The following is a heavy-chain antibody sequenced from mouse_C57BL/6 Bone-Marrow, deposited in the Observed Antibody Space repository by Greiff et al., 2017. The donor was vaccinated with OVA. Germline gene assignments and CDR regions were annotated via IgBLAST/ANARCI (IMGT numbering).Heavy chain of an antibody. D-gene: IGHD3-2*02. V-gene: IGHV1-85*01. CDR3: ALDSSGSWFAY. CDR2: IYPRDGST. CDR1: GYTFTSYD. J-gene: IGHJ3*01. Sequence: QVQLKQSGPELVKPGASVKLSCKASGYTFTSYDINWVKQRPGQGLEWIGWIYPRDGSTKYNEKFKGKATLTVDTSSSTAYMELHSLTSEDSAVYFCALDSSGSWFAYWGQGTLVTVSA.